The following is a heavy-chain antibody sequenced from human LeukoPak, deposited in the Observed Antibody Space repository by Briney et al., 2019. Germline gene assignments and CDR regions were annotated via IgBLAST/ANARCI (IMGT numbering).Heavy chain of an antibody. CDR1: GGSISSSYYY. D-gene: IGHD5-24*01. V-gene: IGHV4-39*01. J-gene: IGHJ4*02. CDR2: IYSSGST. CDR3: ATHSLDRWLHNPYYFDY. Sequence: SETLSLTCTVSGGSISSSYYYWGWIRQPPGKGLEWIGSIYSSGSTYYNPSLKSRVTISVDTSKNQFSLKLTSVTAADTAVYYCATHSLDRWLHNPYYFDYWGQGTLVTVSS.